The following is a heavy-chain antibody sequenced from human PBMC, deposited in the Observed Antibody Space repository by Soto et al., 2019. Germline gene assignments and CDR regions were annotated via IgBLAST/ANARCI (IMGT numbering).Heavy chain of an antibody. CDR2: ISGSGGST. Sequence: PGGSLRLSCAASGFTFSSYAMSWVRQAPGKGLERVSAISGSGGSTYYADSVKGRFTISRDNSKNTLYLQMNSLRAEDTAVYYCAKDRQQLESYYYYGIDVWDQGTTVTDSS. CDR1: GFTFSSYA. D-gene: IGHD6-13*01. J-gene: IGHJ6*02. CDR3: AKDRQQLESYYYYGIDV. V-gene: IGHV3-23*01.